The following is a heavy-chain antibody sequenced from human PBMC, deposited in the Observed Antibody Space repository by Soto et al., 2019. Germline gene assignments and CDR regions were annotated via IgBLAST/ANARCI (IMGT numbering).Heavy chain of an antibody. V-gene: IGHV4-59*08. Sequence: SETLSLTCTVSGGSISSYYWSWIRQPPGKGLEWIGYIYYSGSTNYNPSLKSRVTISVDTSKNQFSLKLSSVTAADTAVYYCARHTAMVTGWFDPWGQGTLVTVSS. CDR2: IYYSGST. J-gene: IGHJ5*02. CDR1: GGSISSYY. CDR3: ARHTAMVTGWFDP. D-gene: IGHD5-18*01.